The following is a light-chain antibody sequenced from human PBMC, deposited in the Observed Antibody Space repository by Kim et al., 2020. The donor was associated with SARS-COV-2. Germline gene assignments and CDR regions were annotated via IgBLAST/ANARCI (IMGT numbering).Light chain of an antibody. CDR2: DVS. CDR3: SSYTSSNTLV. Sequence: QSALTQPASVSGSSGQSITISCTGTSSDVGAYNYVSWYQQHPGKAPKLMIYDVSNRPSGVSDRFSGSKSGNTASLTITGLQAEDEADYYCSSYTSSNTLVFGIGTKVTVL. V-gene: IGLV2-14*03. CDR1: SSDVGAYNY. J-gene: IGLJ1*01.